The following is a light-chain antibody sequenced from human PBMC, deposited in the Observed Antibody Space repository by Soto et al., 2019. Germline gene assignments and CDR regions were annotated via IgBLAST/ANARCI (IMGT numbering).Light chain of an antibody. CDR1: QSVSSNY. CDR2: GAS. CDR3: QQYGTSPYT. J-gene: IGKJ2*01. Sequence: EIVLTQSPGTLSLSPGERATLSCRASQSVSSNYLAWYQKSPGQPPSLLIYGASNRANGVPDRFSGGGSGTDFTLTISRLEPEDFSVYYCQQYGTSPYTFGQGTKLEIK. V-gene: IGKV3-20*01.